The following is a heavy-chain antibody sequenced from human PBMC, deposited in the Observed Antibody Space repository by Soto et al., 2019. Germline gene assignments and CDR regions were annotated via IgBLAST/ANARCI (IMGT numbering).Heavy chain of an antibody. CDR2: ISGSVIST. J-gene: IGHJ4*02. Sequence: GGSLRLSCIASGFTVSRKAMSWVRQAPGKGLEWVSSISGSVISTYHADSVKGRFTISRDTSKSTVYLQMNSVRAEDTAVYFCAKGYMVAATYPLFYFDDWGQGTLVTVSS. D-gene: IGHD2-15*01. V-gene: IGHV3-23*01. CDR1: GFTVSRKA. CDR3: AKGYMVAATYPLFYFDD.